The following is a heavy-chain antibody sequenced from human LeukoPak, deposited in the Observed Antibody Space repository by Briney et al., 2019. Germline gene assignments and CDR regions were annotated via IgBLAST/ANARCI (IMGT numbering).Heavy chain of an antibody. V-gene: IGHV3-21*01. CDR3: ARRRGYSYAPLDY. Sequence: GGSLRLSCAASGFTFSSYSMNWVRQAPGKGLEWVSSISSSSSYIYYADSVKGRFTISRDNAKNSLYLQMNSLRAEDTAVYYCARRRGYSYAPLDYWGQGTLVTVSS. J-gene: IGHJ4*02. D-gene: IGHD5-18*01. CDR1: GFTFSSYS. CDR2: ISSSSSYI.